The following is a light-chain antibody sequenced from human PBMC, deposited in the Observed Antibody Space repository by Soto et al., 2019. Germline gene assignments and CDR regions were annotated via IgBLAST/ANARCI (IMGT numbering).Light chain of an antibody. CDR2: DAS. Sequence: EIVLTQSPATLSLSPGERATLSCRASQSVSSYLAWYQQKPGQAPRLLIYDASNRATGIPARFSGSGSGTDFTLTISSLEPEDFAVYHCQQRSNWPRWTFGQGTKV. CDR1: QSVSSY. J-gene: IGKJ1*01. V-gene: IGKV3-11*01. CDR3: QQRSNWPRWT.